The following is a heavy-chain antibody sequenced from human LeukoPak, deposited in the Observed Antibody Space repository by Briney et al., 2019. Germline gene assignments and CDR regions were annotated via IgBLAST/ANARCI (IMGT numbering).Heavy chain of an antibody. CDR2: IKQDGSEK. CDR3: ARDPKSPSEGPVQRYSSSWYRKRAFDY. V-gene: IGHV3-7*03. Sequence: GGSLRLSCAASGFTFSSYWMSWVRQAPGKGLEWVANIKQDGSEKYYVDSVKGRFTISRDNAKNSLYLQMNSLRAEDTAVYYCARDPKSPSEGPVQRYSSSWYRKRAFDYWGQGTLVTVSS. J-gene: IGHJ4*02. D-gene: IGHD6-13*01. CDR1: GFTFSSYW.